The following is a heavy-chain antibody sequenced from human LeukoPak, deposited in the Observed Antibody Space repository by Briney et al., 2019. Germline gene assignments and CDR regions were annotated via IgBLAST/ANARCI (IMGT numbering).Heavy chain of an antibody. CDR3: AAQYYDFWSGYYTAFDY. CDR1: GYTFTSYA. CDR2: INAGNGNT. J-gene: IGHJ4*02. V-gene: IGHV1-3*01. D-gene: IGHD3-3*01. Sequence: GASVKVSCKASGYTFTSYAMHWVRQAPGQRLEWMGWINAGNGNTKYSQKFQGRVTITRDTSASTAYMELSSLRSEDTAVYYCAAQYYDFWSGYYTAFDYWGQGTLVTVSS.